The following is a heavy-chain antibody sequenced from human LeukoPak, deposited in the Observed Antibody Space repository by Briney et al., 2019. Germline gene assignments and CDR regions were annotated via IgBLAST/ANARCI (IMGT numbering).Heavy chain of an antibody. Sequence: SVKGRFTISRDDAKNSLYLQMNSLRAEDTAVYYCARGSLIAAAGSWFDPWGQGTLLTVSS. V-gene: IGHV3-21*01. J-gene: IGHJ5*02. D-gene: IGHD6-13*01. CDR3: ARGSLIAAAGSWFDP.